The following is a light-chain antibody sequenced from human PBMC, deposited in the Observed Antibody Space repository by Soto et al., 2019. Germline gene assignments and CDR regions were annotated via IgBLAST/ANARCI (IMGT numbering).Light chain of an antibody. V-gene: IGLV2-8*01. CDR1: TSDVGGYNY. CDR3: SSYAGSNNVV. J-gene: IGLJ2*01. Sequence: QSALTQPPSASGSPGQSVTISCTGTTSDVGGYNYVSWYQQNPGKAPKLMIYEVSKRPSGVPDRFSGSKSGNTASLTVSGPQADDEADYYCSSYAGSNNVVFGGGTKLTVL. CDR2: EVS.